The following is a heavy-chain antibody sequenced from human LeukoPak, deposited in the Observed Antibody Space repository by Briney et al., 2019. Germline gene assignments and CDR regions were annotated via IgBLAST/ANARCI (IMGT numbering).Heavy chain of an antibody. CDR1: GFTVSSNY. CDR3: AKAAYGDYVNWFDP. Sequence: GGSLRLSCAASGFTVSSNYMSWVRQAPGKGLEWVSVIYSGGSTYYADSVKGRFTISRDNSKNTLYLQMNSLRAEDTAVYYCAKAAYGDYVNWFDPWGQGILVIVSS. J-gene: IGHJ5*02. D-gene: IGHD4-17*01. CDR2: IYSGGST. V-gene: IGHV3-66*01.